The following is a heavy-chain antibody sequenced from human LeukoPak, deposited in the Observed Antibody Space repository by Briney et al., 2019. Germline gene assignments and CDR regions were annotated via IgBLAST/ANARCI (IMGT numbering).Heavy chain of an antibody. D-gene: IGHD3-22*01. J-gene: IGHJ4*02. CDR2: IWYDGSNK. CDR1: GFTFSCYA. V-gene: IGHV3-33*08. CDR3: ARDGKNYYDSSGYPFPGY. Sequence: GGSLRLSCAASGFTFSCYAMHWVRQAPGKGLEWVAVIWYDGSNKYYADSVKGRFTISRDNSKNTLYLQMNSLRAEDTAVYYCARDGKNYYDSSGYPFPGYWGQGTLVTVSS.